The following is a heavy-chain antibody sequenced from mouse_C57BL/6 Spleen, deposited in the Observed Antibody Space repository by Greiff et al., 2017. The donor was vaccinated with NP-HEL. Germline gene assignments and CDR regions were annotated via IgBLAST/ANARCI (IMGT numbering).Heavy chain of an antibody. CDR1: GYAFSSYW. CDR3: ARDFYYGSSLFAY. CDR2: IYPGDGDT. D-gene: IGHD1-1*01. J-gene: IGHJ3*01. Sequence: VKLMESGAELVKPGASVKISCKASGYAFSSYWMNWVKQRPGKGLEWIGQIYPGDGDTNYNGKFKGKATLTADKSSSTAYMQLSSLTSEDSAVYFCARDFYYGSSLFAYWGQGTLVTVSA. V-gene: IGHV1-80*01.